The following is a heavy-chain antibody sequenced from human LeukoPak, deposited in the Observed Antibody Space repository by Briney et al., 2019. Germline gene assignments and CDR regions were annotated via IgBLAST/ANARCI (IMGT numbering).Heavy chain of an antibody. V-gene: IGHV3-74*01. CDR3: GRDLGGRGGA. D-gene: IGHD1-26*01. CDR1: GFSFSTYW. CDR2: TNTDGSIT. J-gene: IGHJ5*02. Sequence: GGSLRLSCAASGFSFSTYWMHWVRQVPGTGLVWVSRTNTDGSITDYADSVKGRFTISRDNAKDTLYLQMNSLRPEDTAVYYCGRDLGGRGGAWGQGTLVTVSS.